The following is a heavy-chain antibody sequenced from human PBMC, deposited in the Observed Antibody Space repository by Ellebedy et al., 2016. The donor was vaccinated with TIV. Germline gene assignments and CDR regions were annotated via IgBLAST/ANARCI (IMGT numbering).Heavy chain of an antibody. CDR2: ISYDGSYK. Sequence: GESLKISXAASEFTFSRFGMYWVRQAPGKGLEWVAGISYDGSYKYYADSVKGRFTVSRDNSKNSLFLQLNSPRAEDTAVYYCAKDSGFWSGYSDYWGQGTLVTVSP. CDR3: AKDSGFWSGYSDY. V-gene: IGHV3-30*18. D-gene: IGHD3-3*01. J-gene: IGHJ4*02. CDR1: EFTFSRFG.